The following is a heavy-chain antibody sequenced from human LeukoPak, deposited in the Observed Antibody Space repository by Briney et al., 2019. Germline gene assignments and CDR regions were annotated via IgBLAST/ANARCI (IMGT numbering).Heavy chain of an antibody. J-gene: IGHJ4*02. CDR1: GGSISSGSYD. V-gene: IGHV4-61*02. D-gene: IGHD5-12*01. Sequence: SETLSLTCTVSGGSISSGSYDWSWIRQPAGKGLEWIGRIYTSGSTNYNPSLKSRVTISVDTSKNQFSLKLRSVPAADTAVYYCARDPGGVDIPYFASWGQGTLVTVSS. CDR2: IYTSGST. CDR3: ARDPGGVDIPYFAS.